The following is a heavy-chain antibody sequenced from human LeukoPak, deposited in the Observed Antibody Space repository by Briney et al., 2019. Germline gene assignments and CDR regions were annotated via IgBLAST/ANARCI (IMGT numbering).Heavy chain of an antibody. CDR2: VSYDGSDK. J-gene: IGHJ3*02. V-gene: IGHV3-30*18. CDR3: AKPRGGDSWAFDI. CDR1: GFTFSTYG. Sequence: GGSLRPSCEASGFTFSTYGMHWVRQAPGKGLEWVAGVSYDGSDKYYADSVKGRFTISRDNSKNTLYLQMNSLRPDDTAVYYCAKPRGGDSWAFDIWGHGTMVAVSS. D-gene: IGHD2-21*02.